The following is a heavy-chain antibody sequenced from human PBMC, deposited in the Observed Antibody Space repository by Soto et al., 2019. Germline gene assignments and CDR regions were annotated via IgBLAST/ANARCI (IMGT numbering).Heavy chain of an antibody. D-gene: IGHD5-18*01. CDR3: ASASPVVTDV. CDR2: IHYSGST. V-gene: IGHV4-30-4*01. Sequence: QVQLQESGPGLVKPSQTLSLTCTVSGGSISSGDYYWSWIRQPPGKGLEWTGYIHYSGSTSYNPSLXSXVXIXXDTSTNQFSLKLSSVTAADTAVYYCASASPVVTDVWGQGTTVTVSS. J-gene: IGHJ6*02. CDR1: GGSISSGDYY.